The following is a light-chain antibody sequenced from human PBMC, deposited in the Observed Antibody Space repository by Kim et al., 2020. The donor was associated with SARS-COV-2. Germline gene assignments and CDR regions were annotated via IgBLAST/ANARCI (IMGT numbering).Light chain of an antibody. CDR2: SNN. J-gene: IGLJ2*01. CDR1: NSNIGNTY. Sequence: QSVLIQPPSASGTPGQRVTISCSGSNSNIGNTYISWYQHFPGTAPTLLIYSNNQRPSGVPDRFSGSKSGTSGSLAISGLRSDDEADYYCASWDDKVSGVVFGGVTQLTVL. CDR3: ASWDDKVSGVV. V-gene: IGLV1-47*01.